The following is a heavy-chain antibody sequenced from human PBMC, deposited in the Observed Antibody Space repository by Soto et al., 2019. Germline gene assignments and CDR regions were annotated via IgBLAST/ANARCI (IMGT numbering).Heavy chain of an antibody. D-gene: IGHD4-17*01. CDR1: GYTFTSYA. CDR3: ARKTTVTTAGYFDL. V-gene: IGHV1-3*01. J-gene: IGHJ2*01. Sequence: QVQLVQSGAEVKKPGASVKVSCKASGYTFTSYAMHWVRQAPGQRREWMGWINAGNGNTKYSQKFQGRVTITRDTSASTAYMELSSLRSEDTAVYYCARKTTVTTAGYFDLWGRGTLVTVSS. CDR2: INAGNGNT.